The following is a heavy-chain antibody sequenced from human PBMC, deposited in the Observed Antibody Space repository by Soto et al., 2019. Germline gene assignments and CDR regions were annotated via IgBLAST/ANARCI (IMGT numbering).Heavy chain of an antibody. V-gene: IGHV1-69*13. D-gene: IGHD1-26*01. Sequence: SVKVSCKASGGTFSSYAISWVRQAPGQGLEWMGGIIPIFGTANYAQKFQGRVTITADESTSTAYMELSSLRSEDTAVYYCARDRESVVGATKDYYYGMDVWGQGTTVTVSS. CDR2: IIPIFGTA. CDR3: ARDRESVVGATKDYYYGMDV. CDR1: GGTFSSYA. J-gene: IGHJ6*02.